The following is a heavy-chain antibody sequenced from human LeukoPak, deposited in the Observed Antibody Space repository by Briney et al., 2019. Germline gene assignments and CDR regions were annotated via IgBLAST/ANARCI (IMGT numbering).Heavy chain of an antibody. Sequence: PSETLSLTCTVSGGSISSSSYYWGWIRQPPGKGLEWIGSIYYSGSTYYNPSLKSRVTISVDTSKNQFSLMLSSVTAADTAVYYCAICYGANEGSFDYWGQGTLVTVSS. D-gene: IGHD4-17*01. CDR3: AICYGANEGSFDY. J-gene: IGHJ4*02. V-gene: IGHV4-39*01. CDR2: IYYSGST. CDR1: GGSISSSSYY.